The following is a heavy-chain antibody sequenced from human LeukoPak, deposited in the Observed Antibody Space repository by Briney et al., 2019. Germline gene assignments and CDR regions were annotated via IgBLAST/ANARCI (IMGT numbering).Heavy chain of an antibody. CDR3: ASPKNAHYVWGSYRLDY. V-gene: IGHV3-30*04. CDR2: ISYDGSNK. D-gene: IGHD3-16*02. J-gene: IGHJ4*02. CDR1: GFTFSSYA. Sequence: GRSLRLSCAASGFTFSSYAMHWVRQAPGKGLEWVAVISYDGSNKYYADSVKGRFTISRDNSKNTLYLQMNSLRAEDTAVYYCASPKNAHYVWGSYRLDYWGQGTLVTVSS.